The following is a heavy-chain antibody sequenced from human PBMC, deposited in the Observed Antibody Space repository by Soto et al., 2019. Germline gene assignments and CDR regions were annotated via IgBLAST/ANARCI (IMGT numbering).Heavy chain of an antibody. CDR2: ISTDGSIT. V-gene: IGHV3-74*01. CDR1: GLIFSNYK. Sequence: GGSLRLSCAASGLIFSNYKMHWVRQAPGKGLVWVSRISTDGSITDYADSVKGRFTVSRDNAKNTLYLQMNSLRVDDTAVYYCARDTNGLHVWGQGTLVPVSS. D-gene: IGHD2-8*01. CDR3: ARDTNGLHV. J-gene: IGHJ4*02.